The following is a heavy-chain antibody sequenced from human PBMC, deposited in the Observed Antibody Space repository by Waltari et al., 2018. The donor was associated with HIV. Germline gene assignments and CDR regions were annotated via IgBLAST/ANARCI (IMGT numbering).Heavy chain of an antibody. Sequence: QVQLQESGPGLVKPSETLSLTCAVSGYSISSGYYWGWIRQPPGKGLEWIGSMYDSGSTYHNPSLKGLVTISVDTSKNQFPLKLSSVTAAETAGYYWARDLGKGITMHWFDPWGQGTLVTVSS. J-gene: IGHJ5*02. V-gene: IGHV4-38-2*02. D-gene: IGHD3-10*01. CDR1: GYSISSGYY. CDR3: ARDLGKGITMHWFDP. CDR2: MYDSGST.